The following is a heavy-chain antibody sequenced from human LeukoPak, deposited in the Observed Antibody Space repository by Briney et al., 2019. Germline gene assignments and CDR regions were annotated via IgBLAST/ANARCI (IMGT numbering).Heavy chain of an antibody. CDR1: GFTFSSYS. V-gene: IGHV3-48*04. Sequence: GGSLRLSCAASGFTFSSYSMNWVRQAPGKGLEWVSYISTSATTIFYAGSVEGRFTISRDNAKSALFLLMNDLKAEDTAAYYCVRGGRSDYGDYFDYWGQGTLVTVSS. CDR2: ISTSATTI. CDR3: VRGGRSDYGDYFDY. J-gene: IGHJ4*02. D-gene: IGHD4-17*01.